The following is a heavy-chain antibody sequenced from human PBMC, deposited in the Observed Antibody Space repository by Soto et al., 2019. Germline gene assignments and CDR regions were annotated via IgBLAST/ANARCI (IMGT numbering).Heavy chain of an antibody. V-gene: IGHV4-34*02. CDR2: INDGGIT. Sequence: QAQIQQSGAGLLKPSETLSLTCSVSGGSFTGYFYSWIRQSPGRGLEWIGEINDGGITKYSPSLKSRVFMSADRAKKQISQTLTALTAADTAVYYCAPILRLLVPWGQGTPVIVSS. CDR1: GGSFTGYF. CDR3: APILRLLVP. J-gene: IGHJ1*01. D-gene: IGHD2-8*02.